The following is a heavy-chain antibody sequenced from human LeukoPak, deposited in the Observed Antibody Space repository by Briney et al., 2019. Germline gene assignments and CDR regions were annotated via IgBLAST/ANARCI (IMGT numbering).Heavy chain of an antibody. D-gene: IGHD6-13*01. CDR2: IHPNSGGT. CDR1: GYTFTGYY. J-gene: IGHJ4*02. CDR3: ARDPPLYIAAAGRAIFYY. V-gene: IGHV1-2*02. Sequence: ASVKVSCKASGYTFTGYYMHWVRQAPGQGLEWMGWIHPNSGGTNYAQKFQGRVTMTRDTSISTAYMELSRLRSDDTAVYYCARDPPLYIAAAGRAIFYYWGQGTLVTVSS.